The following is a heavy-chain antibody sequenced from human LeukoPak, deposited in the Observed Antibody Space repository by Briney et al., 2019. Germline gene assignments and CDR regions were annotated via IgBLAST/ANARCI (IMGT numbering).Heavy chain of an antibody. D-gene: IGHD1-26*01. V-gene: IGHV3-74*01. J-gene: IGHJ6*03. CDR1: GFTFSSYW. CDR2: INTDGSST. CDR3: ARVRYSGSYYDVYYYYYMDV. Sequence: PGGSLRLSCAASGFTFSSYWMHWVRQAPGKGLVWVSRINTDGSSTSYADSVKGRFTISRDNAKNTLYLQMNSLRAEDTAVYYCARVRYSGSYYDVYYYYYMDVWGKGTTVTVSS.